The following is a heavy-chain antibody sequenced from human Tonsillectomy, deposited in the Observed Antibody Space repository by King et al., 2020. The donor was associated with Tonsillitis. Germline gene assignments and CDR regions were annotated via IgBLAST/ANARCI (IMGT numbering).Heavy chain of an antibody. CDR2: IYPGDSDT. D-gene: IGHD5-18*01. Sequence: EVQLVESGAEVKKPGESLKISCTGSGYSFTSYWIGWVRQMPGKGLEWMGIIYPGDSDTRYSPSFQGQVTISADKSISTAYLQWSSRKASDTAMYYCARRGRYSYGLGFGFWFDPWGQGTLVTVSS. CDR3: ARRGRYSYGLGFGFWFDP. J-gene: IGHJ5*02. V-gene: IGHV5-51*01. CDR1: GYSFTSYW.